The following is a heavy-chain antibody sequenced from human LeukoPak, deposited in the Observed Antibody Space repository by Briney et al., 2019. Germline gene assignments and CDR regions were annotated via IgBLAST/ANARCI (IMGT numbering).Heavy chain of an antibody. D-gene: IGHD1-7*01. CDR1: GFTFSSYA. J-gene: IGHJ5*02. CDR2: ISSNGGST. V-gene: IGHV3-64*01. Sequence: PGGSLRLSCAASGFTFSSYAMHWVRQAPGKGLEYVSAISSNGGSTYYANSVKGRFTISRDNSKNTLYLQMGSLRAEDMAVYYCARDLPRYNWNYGLALDPWGQGTLVTVSS. CDR3: ARDLPRYNWNYGLALDP.